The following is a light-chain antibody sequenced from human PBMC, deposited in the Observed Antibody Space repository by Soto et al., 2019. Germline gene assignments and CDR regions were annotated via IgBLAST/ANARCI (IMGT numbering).Light chain of an antibody. V-gene: IGKV1-5*03. J-gene: IGKJ4*01. Sequence: TQMTQSPSTLSASVGDSVSITCRASRDIGTWLAWFQQKPGRAPNLLIYRASTLARGVPSRFSGGGSGTEFTLTISSLQPDDFATYYCHRHDTYPLAFGGGTKVDI. CDR2: RAS. CDR1: RDIGTW. CDR3: HRHDTYPLA.